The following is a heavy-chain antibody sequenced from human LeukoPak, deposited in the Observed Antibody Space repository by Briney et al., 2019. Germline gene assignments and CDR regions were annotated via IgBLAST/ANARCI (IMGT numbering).Heavy chain of an antibody. CDR1: GGSISSSSYY. CDR3: ARDSADYPDY. J-gene: IGHJ4*02. CDR2: IYYSGST. D-gene: IGHD3-22*01. Sequence: SETLSLTCTVSGGSISSSSYYWGWIRQPPGKGLEWIGSIYYSGSTYYNPSLKSRVTISVDTSKNQFSLKLSSVTAADTAVYYCARDSADYPDYWGQGTLVTVSS. V-gene: IGHV4-39*07.